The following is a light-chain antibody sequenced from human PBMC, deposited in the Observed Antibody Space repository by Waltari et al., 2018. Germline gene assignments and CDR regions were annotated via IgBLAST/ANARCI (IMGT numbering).Light chain of an antibody. V-gene: IGLV3-10*01. CDR1: ELANKY. CDR2: EDT. CDR3: FSTDTSHNRGV. J-gene: IGLJ2*01. Sequence: YELTQPPSVSVSPGQTARITCSGDELANKYVYWYQQKLGQAPILVISEDTKRPSGIPERFSGSSTGTVATLTITGAQVEDESDYYCFSTDTSHNRGVCGGGTKLTVL.